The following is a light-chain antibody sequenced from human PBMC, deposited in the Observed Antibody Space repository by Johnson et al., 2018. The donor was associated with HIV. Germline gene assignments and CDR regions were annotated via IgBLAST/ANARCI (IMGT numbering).Light chain of an antibody. CDR1: NSNIGNNY. CDR3: GTWDSSLSALYV. J-gene: IGLJ1*01. CDR2: ENN. Sequence: QSVLTQPPSVSAAPGQKVTISCSGSNSNIGNNYVSWYQQLPGTAPKLLIYENNKRPSGIPYRFSGSKSGTSATLGITGLQTGDEADYYCGTWDSSLSALYVFGTGTKVTVL. V-gene: IGLV1-51*02.